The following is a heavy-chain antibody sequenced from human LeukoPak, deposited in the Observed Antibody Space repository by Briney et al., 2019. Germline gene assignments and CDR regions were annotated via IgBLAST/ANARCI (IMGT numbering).Heavy chain of an antibody. J-gene: IGHJ4*02. CDR2: ISGSGGST. D-gene: IGHD3-10*01. Sequence: RTGGSLRLSCAASGFTFSSYGMSWVRQAPGKGLEWVSAISGSGGSTYYADSVKGRFTISRDNSKKMVYLQMNSLRVEDTALYYCAKASVWTRVREVSYFDYWGQGTLVTVSS. CDR3: AKASVWTRVREVSYFDY. V-gene: IGHV3-23*01. CDR1: GFTFSSYG.